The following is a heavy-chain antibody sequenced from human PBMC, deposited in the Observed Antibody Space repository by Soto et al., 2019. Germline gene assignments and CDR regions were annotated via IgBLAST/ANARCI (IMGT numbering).Heavy chain of an antibody. Sequence: QVQLQESGPGLVKPSQTLPLTCTVSGGSISSLDYYWSWIRQPPATGLEWIGYIYYSGSTYFKPSVKSRVTIAVDTSKNQFSLKLNSVAAADTAVYYCARGTPRTTITSFDCWGQGTLVTVSS. CDR1: GGSISSLDYY. CDR2: IYYSGST. D-gene: IGHD2-2*01. J-gene: IGHJ4*02. CDR3: ARGTPRTTITSFDC. V-gene: IGHV4-30-4*01.